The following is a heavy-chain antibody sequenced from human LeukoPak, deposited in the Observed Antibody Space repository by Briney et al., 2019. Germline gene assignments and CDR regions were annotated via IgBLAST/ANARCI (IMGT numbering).Heavy chain of an antibody. D-gene: IGHD3-22*01. CDR2: LYYTGST. CDR1: GGSLSSDGYY. Sequence: SETLSLTCIVSGGSLSSDGYYWNWIRQHPGKGLEWIGYLYYTGSTYYNPSLKSRVTISVDTSKNQFSLKLSSVTAADTAVYYCVREWSYYDGSENRPDAFVIWGQGTMVAVSS. J-gene: IGHJ3*02. V-gene: IGHV4-31*03. CDR3: VREWSYYDGSENRPDAFVI.